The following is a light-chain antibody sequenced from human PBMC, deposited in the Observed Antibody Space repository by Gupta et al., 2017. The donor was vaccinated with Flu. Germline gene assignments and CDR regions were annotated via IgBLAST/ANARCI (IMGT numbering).Light chain of an antibody. J-gene: IGKJ5*01. V-gene: IGKV4-1*01. CDR1: HNLLYSDNNKNY. Sequence: SLGERATITCKSSHNLLYSDNNKNYLAWYQQKPGQPPKLLIYWASTRESGVPDRLSGSGSGTDFTLTISSLQPEDVALDYCQQYYETPITFGQGTRLEMK. CDR2: WAS. CDR3: QQYYETPIT.